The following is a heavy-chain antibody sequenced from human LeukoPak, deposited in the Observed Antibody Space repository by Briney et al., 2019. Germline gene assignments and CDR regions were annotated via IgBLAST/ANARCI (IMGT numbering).Heavy chain of an antibody. J-gene: IGHJ4*02. D-gene: IGHD5-18*01. CDR2: IWYDGSNK. CDR1: GFIFSSYA. Sequence: GRSLRLSCAASGFIFSSYAMHWVRQAPGKGPEWVAIIWYDGSNKYYEESVEGGFTISRDNSKNTLYLQMNSLRGEDTAVYSCARGLGYSYGYGIDYWGQGTLVIASS. V-gene: IGHV3-33*01. CDR3: ARGLGYSYGYGIDY.